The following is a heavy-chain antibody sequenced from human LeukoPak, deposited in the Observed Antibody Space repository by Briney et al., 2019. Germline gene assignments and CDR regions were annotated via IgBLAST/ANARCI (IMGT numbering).Heavy chain of an antibody. CDR3: ARIVVADFDY. V-gene: IGHV4-34*01. J-gene: IGHJ4*02. CDR2: INHSGST. Sequence: SETLSFTCAVYGGSFSGYYWSWIRQPPGKGLEWIGEINHSGSTNYNPSLKSRVTISVDTSKNQFSLKLSSVTAADTAVYYCARIVVADFDYWGQGTLVTVSS. CDR1: GGSFSGYY. D-gene: IGHD3-22*01.